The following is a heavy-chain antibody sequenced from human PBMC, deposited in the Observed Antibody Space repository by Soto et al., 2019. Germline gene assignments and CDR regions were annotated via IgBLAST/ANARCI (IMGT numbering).Heavy chain of an antibody. Sequence: EVQLVESGGGLVKPGGSLRLSCAASGFTFSSYSMNWVRQAPGKGLEWVSSISSSSSYIYYADSVKGRFTISRDNAKNPLLLHMNSLSAEDTAVYYCARVSYGSGSYYMRGFGYWGQGTLVTVSS. CDR2: ISSSSSYI. CDR3: ARVSYGSGSYYMRGFGY. D-gene: IGHD3-10*01. J-gene: IGHJ4*02. CDR1: GFTFSSYS. V-gene: IGHV3-21*01.